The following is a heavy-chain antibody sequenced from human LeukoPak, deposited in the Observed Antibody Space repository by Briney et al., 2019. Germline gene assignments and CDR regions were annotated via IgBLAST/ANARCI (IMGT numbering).Heavy chain of an antibody. V-gene: IGHV3-49*04. D-gene: IGHD4-17*01. J-gene: IGHJ6*02. CDR2: IRSKAYGGTT. CDR3: TRDLTDYGDYVRPSYYCYYGMDV. Sequence: GGSLRLSCTASGFTFGDYAMSWVRQAPGKGLEWVGFIRSKAYGGTTEYAASVKGRFTISRDDSKSIAYLQMNSLKTEDTAVYYCTRDLTDYGDYVRPSYYCYYGMDVWGQGTTVTVSS. CDR1: GFTFGDYA.